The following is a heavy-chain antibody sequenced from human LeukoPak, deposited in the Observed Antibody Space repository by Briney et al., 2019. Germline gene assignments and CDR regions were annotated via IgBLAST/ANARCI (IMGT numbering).Heavy chain of an antibody. CDR3: ARWNYGSGSYYNVVYFDY. J-gene: IGHJ4*02. Sequence: SVKVSCKASGGTFSSYAISWVQQAPGQGLEWMGRIIPILGIANYVQKFQGRVTITADKSTSTAYMELSSLRSEDTAVYYCARWNYGSGSYYNVVYFDYWGQGTLVTVSS. V-gene: IGHV1-69*04. D-gene: IGHD3-10*01. CDR1: GGTFSSYA. CDR2: IIPILGIA.